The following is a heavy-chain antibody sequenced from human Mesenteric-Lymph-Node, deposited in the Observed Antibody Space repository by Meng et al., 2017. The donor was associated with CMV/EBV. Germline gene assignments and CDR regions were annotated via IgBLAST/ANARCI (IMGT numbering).Heavy chain of an antibody. V-gene: IGHV3-21*01. Sequence: ASGLTVDSYSMNGGRQAPGKGLEWVSSISTSSNYIYYADSVKGRFTLSRDNAKNSLYLQINSLRAEDTAVYYCARQPFGGPYGDSSWGQGTLVTVSS. CDR2: ISTSSNYI. CDR3: ARQPFGGPYGDSS. J-gene: IGHJ5*02. CDR1: GLTVDSYS. D-gene: IGHD4-17*01.